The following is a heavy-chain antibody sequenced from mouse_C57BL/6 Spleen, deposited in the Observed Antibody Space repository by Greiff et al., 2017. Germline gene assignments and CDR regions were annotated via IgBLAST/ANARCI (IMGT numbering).Heavy chain of an antibody. CDR1: GYTFTSYW. J-gene: IGHJ3*01. V-gene: IGHV1-69*01. CDR2: IDPSDSYT. D-gene: IGHD1-1*01. CDR3: ARGDYGSSPAWFAY. Sequence: QVQLKQPGAELVMPGASVKLSCKASGYTFTSYWMHWVKQRPGQGLEWIGEIDPSDSYTNYNQKFKGKSTLTVDKSSSTAYMQLSSLTSEDSAVYYGARGDYGSSPAWFAYWGQGTLVTVSA.